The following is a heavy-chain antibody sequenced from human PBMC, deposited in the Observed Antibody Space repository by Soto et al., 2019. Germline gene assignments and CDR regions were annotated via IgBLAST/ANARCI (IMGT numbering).Heavy chain of an antibody. CDR2: IYYTGST. CDR3: ARARRYNLYSWPYYFDY. D-gene: IGHD2-8*02. V-gene: IGHV4-59*01. J-gene: IGHJ4*02. Sequence: QVQLQESGPGLVKPSETLSLTCTVSGDSMSPYYWSWIRQPPGKGLEWIGFIYYTGSTNYNPSLKSRVTISVDMSKKQLFLELSSGTAADTAVYHCARARRYNLYSWPYYFDYWGQGTLVTVSS. CDR1: GDSMSPYY.